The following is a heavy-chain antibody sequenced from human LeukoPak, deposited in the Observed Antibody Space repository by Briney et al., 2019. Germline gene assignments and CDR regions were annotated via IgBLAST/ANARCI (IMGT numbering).Heavy chain of an antibody. V-gene: IGHV3-9*01. Sequence: GGSLRLSCAASGFTFDDYAMHWVRHAPGKGLEWVSGISWNSGSIGYADSVKGRFTISRDNAKNSLYLQMNSLRAEDTALYYCAKDHQTYYYDSSGYYGVLWFDPWGQGTLVTVSS. CDR2: ISWNSGSI. CDR3: AKDHQTYYYDSSGYYGVLWFDP. CDR1: GFTFDDYA. J-gene: IGHJ5*02. D-gene: IGHD3-22*01.